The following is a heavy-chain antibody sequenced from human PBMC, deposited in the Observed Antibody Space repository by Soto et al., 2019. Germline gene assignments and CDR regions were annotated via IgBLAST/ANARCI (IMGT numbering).Heavy chain of an antibody. J-gene: IGHJ4*02. D-gene: IGHD2-2*01. CDR2: ISAGVSDT. V-gene: IGHV3-23*01. CDR1: GFVFGDYA. Sequence: GGSLRLSCVASGFVFGDYAMSWVRQAPGKGLEWVSAISAGVSDTYYADSVKGRFTVSRVNSESTLYLQMNTLRAEDTAIYYCASVPIWCGSSSCYTEGFDSWGQGTLVTVSS. CDR3: ASVPIWCGSSSCYTEGFDS.